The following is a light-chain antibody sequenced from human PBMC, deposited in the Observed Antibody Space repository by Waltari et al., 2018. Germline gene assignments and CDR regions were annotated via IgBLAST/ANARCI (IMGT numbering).Light chain of an antibody. V-gene: IGLV2-14*03. CDR1: VGGYDY. Sequence: VGGYDYVSWYQQHPGKAPQLMIYDVNKRPSGVSHRFSASKSGNTASLTIFGLQAEDEADYYCISYTSTTTYVVVGGGTKLTVL. CDR2: DVN. CDR3: ISYTSTTTYVV. J-gene: IGLJ2*01.